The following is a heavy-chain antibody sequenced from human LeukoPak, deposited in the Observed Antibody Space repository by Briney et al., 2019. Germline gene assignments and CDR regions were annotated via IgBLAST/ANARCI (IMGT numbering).Heavy chain of an antibody. D-gene: IGHD4-11*01. Sequence: GGSLRLSCAASGFTFSSYSMNWVRQAPGKGLEWVSSISSSSSYIYYADSVKGRFTISRDNAKNSLYLQMNSLRAEDTAVYYCARDSVTNLPEGNFAYWGQGTLVTVSS. CDR2: ISSSSSYI. V-gene: IGHV3-21*01. CDR3: ARDSVTNLPEGNFAY. J-gene: IGHJ4*02. CDR1: GFTFSSYS.